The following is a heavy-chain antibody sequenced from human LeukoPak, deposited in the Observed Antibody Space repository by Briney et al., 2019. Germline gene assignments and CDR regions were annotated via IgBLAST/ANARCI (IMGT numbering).Heavy chain of an antibody. D-gene: IGHD3-10*02. CDR3: AELGITMIGGV. CDR1: GFTFSSYG. Sequence: GGSLRLSCAASGFTFSSYGMHWVRQAPGKGLEWVAYIQYDGSNEQYADSVKGRFSISRDSSKNILYLQMNSLRAEDTAVYYCAELGITMIGGVWGKGTTVTISS. J-gene: IGHJ6*04. CDR2: IQYDGSNE. V-gene: IGHV3-30*02.